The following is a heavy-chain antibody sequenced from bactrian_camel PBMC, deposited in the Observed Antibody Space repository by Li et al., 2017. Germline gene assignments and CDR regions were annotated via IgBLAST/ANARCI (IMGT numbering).Heavy chain of an antibody. CDR3: AAELGWCTAFTWEIAV. CDR1: GFTWTSYS. V-gene: IGHV3S9*01. J-gene: IGHJ4*01. CDR2: IDTDGST. Sequence: HVQLVESGGGSVQAGGSLRLSCETSGFTWTSYSMGWFRQVPGKEHEAVCTIDTDGSTWYADSVNGRFTISKDSTDSTLYLQMNSLRPEDSAVYTCAAELGWCTAFTWEIAVRGQGTQVTVS. D-gene: IGHD5*01.